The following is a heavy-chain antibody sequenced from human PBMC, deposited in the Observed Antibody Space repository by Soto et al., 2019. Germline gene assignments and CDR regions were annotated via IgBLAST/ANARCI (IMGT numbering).Heavy chain of an antibody. V-gene: IGHV1-2*04. J-gene: IGHJ6*04. D-gene: IGHD6-13*01. CDR2: INPNSGGT. CDR3: ASDRWSIAAAGTGYYYYGMDV. Sequence: ASVKVSCKASGYTFTSYAMHWVRHAPGQGLEWMGWINPNSGGTNYAQKFQGWVTMTRDTSISTAYMELSRLRSDDTAVYYCASDRWSIAAAGTGYYYYGMDVWGKGTTVTVSS. CDR1: GYTFTSYA.